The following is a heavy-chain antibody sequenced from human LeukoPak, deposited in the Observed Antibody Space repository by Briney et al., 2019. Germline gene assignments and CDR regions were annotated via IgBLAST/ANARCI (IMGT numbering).Heavy chain of an antibody. D-gene: IGHD6-6*01. Sequence: SETLSLTCTVSGGSISSYYWSWIRQPPGKGLEWIGYIYYSGSTNYNPSLKSRVTISVDTSKNQFSLQLNSVTPEDTAVYYCARDPPYSSSSFQSAFDIWGQGTMVTVSS. CDR3: ARDPPYSSSSFQSAFDI. CDR2: IYYSGST. V-gene: IGHV4-59*12. CDR1: GGSISSYY. J-gene: IGHJ3*02.